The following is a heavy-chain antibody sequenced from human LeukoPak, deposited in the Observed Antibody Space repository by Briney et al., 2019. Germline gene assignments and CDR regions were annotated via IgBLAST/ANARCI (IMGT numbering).Heavy chain of an antibody. D-gene: IGHD3-10*01. CDR1: GGTFSSYA. J-gene: IGHJ4*02. V-gene: IGHV1-69*06. Sequence: SVKVSCKASGGTFSSYAISWVRQAPGQGLEWMGGIIPIFGTANYAQKFQGRVTITADKSTSTAYMELSSLRSEDTAVYYCARTLEALWFGEFDYWGQGTLVTVPS. CDR3: ARTLEALWFGEFDY. CDR2: IIPIFGTA.